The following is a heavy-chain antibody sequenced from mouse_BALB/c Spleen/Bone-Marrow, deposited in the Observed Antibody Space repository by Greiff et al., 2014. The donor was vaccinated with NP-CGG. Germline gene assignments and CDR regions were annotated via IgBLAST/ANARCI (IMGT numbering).Heavy chain of an antibody. Sequence: EVKLMESGAELVKPGASVKLSCTASGFNIKDTYMHWVKQRPEQGLERIGRIDPANGNTKYDPKFQGKATITADTSSNTAYLQLSSLTSEDTAVYYCANYDYGWYFDVWGAGTTVTVSS. CDR3: ANYDYGWYFDV. CDR1: GFNIKDTY. V-gene: IGHV14-3*02. J-gene: IGHJ1*01. CDR2: IDPANGNT. D-gene: IGHD2-4*01.